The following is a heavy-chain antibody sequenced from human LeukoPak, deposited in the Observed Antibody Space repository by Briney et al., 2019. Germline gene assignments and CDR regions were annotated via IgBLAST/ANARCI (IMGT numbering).Heavy chain of an antibody. V-gene: IGHV3-21*01. CDR1: GFTFSSYS. CDR2: ISSSSSYI. J-gene: IGHJ5*02. CDR3: ARKRLMTYYYGSGSYYTWFDP. Sequence: GGSLRLSCAASGFTFSSYSMNWVRQAPGKGLEWVSSISSSSSYIYYADSVKGRFTISRDNAKNSLYLQMNSLRAEDTAVYYCARKRLMTYYYGSGSYYTWFDPWGQGTLVTVSS. D-gene: IGHD3-10*01.